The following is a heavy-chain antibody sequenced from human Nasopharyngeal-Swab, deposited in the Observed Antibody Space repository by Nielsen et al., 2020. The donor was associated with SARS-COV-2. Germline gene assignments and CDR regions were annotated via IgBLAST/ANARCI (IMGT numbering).Heavy chain of an antibody. CDR2: VIPILGIA. J-gene: IGHJ4*02. CDR3: ARGSGLHATGQGVDDY. CDR1: GGTFSSYA. Sequence: SVKVSCKASGGTFSSYAISWVRQAPGQGLEWMGRVIPILGIANYAQKFQGRVTITADKSTSTAYMELSSLRSEDTAVYYCARGSGLHATGQGVDDYWGQGTLVTVSS. D-gene: IGHD6-19*01. V-gene: IGHV1-69*04.